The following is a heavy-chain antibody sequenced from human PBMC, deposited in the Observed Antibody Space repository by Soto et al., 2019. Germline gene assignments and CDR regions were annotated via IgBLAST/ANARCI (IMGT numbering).Heavy chain of an antibody. D-gene: IGHD5-18*01. Sequence: GGSLRLSCAASGFTFSSYGMHWVRQAPGKGLEWVAVIWYDGSNKYYADSVKGRFTTSRDNSKNTLYLQMNSLRAEDTAVYYCARDKGSAMASMDVWGQGTTVNVSS. CDR3: ARDKGSAMASMDV. V-gene: IGHV3-33*01. J-gene: IGHJ6*02. CDR2: IWYDGSNK. CDR1: GFTFSSYG.